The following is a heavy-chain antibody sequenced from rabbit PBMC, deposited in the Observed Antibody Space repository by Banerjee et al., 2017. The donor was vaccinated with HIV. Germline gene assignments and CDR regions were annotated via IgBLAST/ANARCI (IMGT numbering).Heavy chain of an antibody. J-gene: IGHJ4*01. D-gene: IGHD4-2*01. V-gene: IGHV1S40*01. CDR2: IYVGNT. CDR1: GFSFSSGYD. Sequence: QSLEESGGDLVKPGASLTLTCTASGFSFSSGYDMYWVRQAPGKGLEWIACIYVGNTYYASWAKGRFTISKTSSTTVTLQMTSLTAADTATYFCARGDAGSRYAFNLWGQGTLVTVS. CDR3: ARGDAGSRYAFNL.